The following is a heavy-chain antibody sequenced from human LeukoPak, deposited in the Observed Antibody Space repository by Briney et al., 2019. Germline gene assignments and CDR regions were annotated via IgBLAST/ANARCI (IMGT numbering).Heavy chain of an antibody. J-gene: IGHJ6*02. V-gene: IGHV3-53*01. CDR3: ARAYGNNGMDV. D-gene: IGHD4-23*01. CDR2: LYSGGYA. Sequence: GGSLRLSCAASGFSVSSTYMTWVRQAPGKRLEWVSVLYSGGYANYTGSVEGRFSISRDDSKNTLYLQMNSLRADDTALYYCARAYGNNGMDVWGQGTTVTVSS. CDR1: GFSVSSTY.